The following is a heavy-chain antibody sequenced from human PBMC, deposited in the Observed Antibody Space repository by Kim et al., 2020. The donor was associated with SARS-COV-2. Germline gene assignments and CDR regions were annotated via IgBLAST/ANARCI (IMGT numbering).Heavy chain of an antibody. CDR3: AKEGPHNDYGDYEYSEPYYYYGMDV. CDR1: GFTFSSYA. Sequence: GGSLRLSCAASGFTFSSYAMSWVRQAPGKGLEWVSVIYSGGSSTYYADSVKGRFTISRDNSKNTLYLQMNSLRAEDTAVYYCAKEGPHNDYGDYEYSEPYYYYGMDVWGQGTTVTVSS. CDR2: IYSGGSST. V-gene: IGHV3-23*03. J-gene: IGHJ6*02. D-gene: IGHD4-17*01.